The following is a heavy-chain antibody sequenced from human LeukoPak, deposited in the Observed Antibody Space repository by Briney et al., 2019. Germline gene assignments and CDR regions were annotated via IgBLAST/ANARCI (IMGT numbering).Heavy chain of an antibody. CDR2: ISGSGGST. J-gene: IGHJ3*02. CDR1: GFTFSSYA. CDR3: AKDKVDVLLWFGELSSAHDAFDI. V-gene: IGHV3-23*01. Sequence: GGSLRLSCAASGFTFSSYAMSWVRQAPGKGLEWVSAISGSGGSTYYADSVKGRFTISRDNSKNTLYLQMNSLRAEDTAVYYCAKDKVDVLLWFGELSSAHDAFDIWGQGTMVTVSS. D-gene: IGHD3-10*01.